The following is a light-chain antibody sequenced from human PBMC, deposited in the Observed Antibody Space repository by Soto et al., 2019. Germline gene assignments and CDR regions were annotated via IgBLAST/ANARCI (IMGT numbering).Light chain of an antibody. J-gene: IGKJ1*01. V-gene: IGKV3-20*01. Sequence: EIVLTQSPGTLSLSPGERATLSCRASQSVSSSYLAWYQQKPDQAPRLRIYGAFRRATGIPDRFSGSRSGTDCALTINRLEPGDFAVYYCQQYGNSPWTCGQGTKGELK. CDR2: GAF. CDR3: QQYGNSPWT. CDR1: QSVSSSY.